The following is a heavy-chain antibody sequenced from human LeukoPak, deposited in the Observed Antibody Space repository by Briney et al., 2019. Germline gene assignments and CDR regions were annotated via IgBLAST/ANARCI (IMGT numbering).Heavy chain of an antibody. CDR2: IKKDGSEK. CDR1: GFTFSSHW. J-gene: IGHJ4*02. V-gene: IGHV3-7*01. D-gene: IGHD3-22*01. CDR3: ARDLWSYYDSSGYYYGY. Sequence: PGGSLRLSCAASGFTFSSHWMSWVRQAPGKGLEWVANIKKDGSEKYYVDAVKGRFTISRDNAKTSLYLQMNSLRAEDTAVYYCARDLWSYYDSSGYYYGYWGQGTLVTVSS.